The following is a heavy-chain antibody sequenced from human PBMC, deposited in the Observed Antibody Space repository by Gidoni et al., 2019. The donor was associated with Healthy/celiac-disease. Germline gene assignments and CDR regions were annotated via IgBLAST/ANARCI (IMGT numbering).Heavy chain of an antibody. J-gene: IGHJ1*01. Sequence: QVQLVESGGGVVQPGRSLRLSCAASGVTFRSYGMHWVRQAPGKGLEWVAVISYDGSNKYYADSVKGRFTISRDNSKNTLYLQMNSLRAEDTAVYYCAKLYGDYEGAEYFQHWGQGTLVTVSS. CDR1: GVTFRSYG. V-gene: IGHV3-30*18. D-gene: IGHD4-17*01. CDR2: ISYDGSNK. CDR3: AKLYGDYEGAEYFQH.